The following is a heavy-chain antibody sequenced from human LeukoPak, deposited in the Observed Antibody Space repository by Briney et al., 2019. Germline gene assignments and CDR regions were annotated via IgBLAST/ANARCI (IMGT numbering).Heavy chain of an antibody. Sequence: GGSLRLSCAASGFTFSSYGMHWVRQAPGKGLEWVAFIRFDGSNKYYADSVKGRFTISRDNSKNTLYLQMNSLRAEDTAVYYCAKDSKTYSGSYGVDYWGQGTLVTVSS. J-gene: IGHJ4*02. V-gene: IGHV3-30*02. CDR1: GFTFSSYG. CDR2: IRFDGSNK. D-gene: IGHD1-26*01. CDR3: AKDSKTYSGSYGVDY.